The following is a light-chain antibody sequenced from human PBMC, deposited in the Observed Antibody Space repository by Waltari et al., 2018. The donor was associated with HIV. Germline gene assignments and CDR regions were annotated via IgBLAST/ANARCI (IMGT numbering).Light chain of an antibody. CDR2: GAS. CDR3: QQYGSARRT. CDR1: QSVAGNA. J-gene: IGKJ4*01. V-gene: IGKV3-20*01. Sequence: EIVLTQSPGTLSLSPGERATLHCRASQSVAGNALAWYQHKPGQAPRLLIFGASSRVTGIPDRFSGSGSGTDFSLTISRLQPEDFAVYYCQQYGSARRTFGGGTKVESK.